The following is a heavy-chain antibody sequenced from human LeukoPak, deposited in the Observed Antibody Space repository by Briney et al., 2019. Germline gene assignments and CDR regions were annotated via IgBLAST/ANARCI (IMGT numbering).Heavy chain of an antibody. CDR1: GFTFSNYH. Sequence: GGSLRLSCAASGFTFSNYHMNWVRQAPGKGLEWVAVISYDGSNKYFADSVKGRFTISRDNSKNTLYLQMNSLRAEDTALYYCAKDYGEKYYYFGMDVWGQGTTVTVSS. CDR3: AKDYGEKYYYFGMDV. J-gene: IGHJ6*02. CDR2: ISYDGSNK. D-gene: IGHD4-17*01. V-gene: IGHV3-30*18.